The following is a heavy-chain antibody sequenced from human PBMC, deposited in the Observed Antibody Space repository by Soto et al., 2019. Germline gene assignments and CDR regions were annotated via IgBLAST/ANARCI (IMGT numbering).Heavy chain of an antibody. CDR3: ARDHIVVVTAILYYFDY. CDR2: ISYDGSNK. CDR1: GFTFSSYA. V-gene: IGHV3-30-3*01. D-gene: IGHD2-21*02. Sequence: QVQLVESGGGVVQPGRSLRLSCAASGFTFSSYAMHWVRQAPGKGLEWVAVISYDGSNKYYADSVKGRFTISRDNSKNPLYLQMNSLRAEDTAVYYCARDHIVVVTAILYYFDYWGQGTLVTVSS. J-gene: IGHJ4*02.